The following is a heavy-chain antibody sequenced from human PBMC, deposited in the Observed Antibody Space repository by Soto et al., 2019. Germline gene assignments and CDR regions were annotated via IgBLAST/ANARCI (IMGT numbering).Heavy chain of an antibody. D-gene: IGHD3-22*01. CDR3: ARVRGYYYFDY. CDR2: ISSSGSTI. Sequence: PGGSLRLSCAASGFTFSSYEMNWVRQAPGKGLEWVSYISSSGSTIYYADSVKGRFTISRDNAKNSLYLQMNSLRAEDTAVYYCARVRGYYYFDYWGQGTLVTVSS. V-gene: IGHV3-48*03. CDR1: GFTFSSYE. J-gene: IGHJ4*02.